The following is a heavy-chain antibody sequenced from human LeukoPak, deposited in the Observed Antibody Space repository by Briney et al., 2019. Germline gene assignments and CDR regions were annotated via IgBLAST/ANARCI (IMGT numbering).Heavy chain of an antibody. CDR3: ARDFRSYYYDSSGYTDY. CDR1: GFTFSSYW. J-gene: IGHJ4*02. V-gene: IGHV3-7*01. CDR2: IKHDGSEK. D-gene: IGHD3-22*01. Sequence: GGSLRLSCAASGFTFSSYWMSWVRQAPGKGLEGVANIKHDGSEKYYVDSVKGRFTISRDNAKNSLYLQMNSLRAEDTAVYYCARDFRSYYYDSSGYTDYWGQGTLVTVSS.